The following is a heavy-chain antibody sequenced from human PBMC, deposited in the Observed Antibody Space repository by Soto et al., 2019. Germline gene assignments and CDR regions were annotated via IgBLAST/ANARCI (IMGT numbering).Heavy chain of an antibody. D-gene: IGHD2-15*01. CDR1: GFTFSNFA. CDR3: VKGNQLLRYYFEF. J-gene: IGHJ4*01. CDR2: ITSDGDRT. Sequence: GGSLRLSCSVSGFTFSNFAMHWVRQAPGKGLEYVSGITSDGDRTWHADSVKDRFTISRDNSKNTLYLQMSSLRVEDTAIYYCVKGNQLLRYYFEFWGPGTLVTVS. V-gene: IGHV3-64D*06.